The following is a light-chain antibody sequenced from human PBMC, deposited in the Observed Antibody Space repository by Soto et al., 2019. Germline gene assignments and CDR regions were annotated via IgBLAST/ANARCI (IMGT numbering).Light chain of an antibody. CDR2: DAT. Sequence: QSVLTQPASVSGSPGQSITISCTGTSSDFGGYTYVSWYQQRPGKAPKLMIFDATSRPSGVSNRFSGSKSDNTASLTIAGLQAEDEADYYCSSYTSTSTYVFGTGTKVTVL. CDR3: SSYTSTSTYV. CDR1: SSDFGGYTY. J-gene: IGLJ1*01. V-gene: IGLV2-14*03.